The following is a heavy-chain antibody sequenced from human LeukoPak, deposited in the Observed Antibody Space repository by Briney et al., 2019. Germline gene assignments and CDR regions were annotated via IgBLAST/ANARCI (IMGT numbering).Heavy chain of an antibody. CDR2: TYYSGST. V-gene: IGHV4-59*01. Sequence: SETLSLTCTVSGGSISSYYWSWIRQPPGKGLEWIGYTYYSGSTNYNPSLKSRVTISVDTSKNQFSLKLSSVTAADTAVYYCARTGASLGAPYYYYYGMDVWGQGTTVTVSS. CDR3: ARTGASLGAPYYYYYGMDV. J-gene: IGHJ6*02. D-gene: IGHD1-26*01. CDR1: GGSISSYY.